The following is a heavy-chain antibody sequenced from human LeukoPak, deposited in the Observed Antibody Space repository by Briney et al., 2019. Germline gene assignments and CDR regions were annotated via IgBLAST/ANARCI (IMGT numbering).Heavy chain of an antibody. J-gene: IGHJ6*03. V-gene: IGHV1-69*13. CDR2: IIPIFGTA. Sequence: GASVKVSCKASGGTFSNYAISWVRQAPGQGLEWMGGIIPIFGTANYAQKFQGRVTITADESTSTAYMELSSLRSEDTAVYYCARGPLLDDYYGSGSYGSYMDVWGKGTTVTISS. CDR1: GGTFSNYA. D-gene: IGHD3-10*01. CDR3: ARGPLLDDYYGSGSYGSYMDV.